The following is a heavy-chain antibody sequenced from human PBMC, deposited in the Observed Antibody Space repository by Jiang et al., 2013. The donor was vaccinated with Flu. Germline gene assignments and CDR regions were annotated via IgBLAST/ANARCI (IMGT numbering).Heavy chain of an antibody. J-gene: IGHJ4*02. CDR2: IIPIFGTS. V-gene: IGHV1-69*06. D-gene: IGHD5-18*01. Sequence: GAEVKKPGSSLKVSCKASGGTLSYAISWVRQAPGQGLEWMGGIIPIFGTSSYAQKLQGRVTITADRSTNTAYMELSSLAHEDTAVYYCVRGVGGYGSYADSWGRGTLITVSS. CDR1: GGTLSYA. CDR3: VRGVGGYGSYADS.